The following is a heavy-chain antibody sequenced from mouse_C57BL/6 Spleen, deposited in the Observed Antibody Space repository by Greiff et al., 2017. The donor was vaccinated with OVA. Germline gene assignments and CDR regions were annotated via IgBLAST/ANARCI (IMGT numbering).Heavy chain of an antibody. V-gene: IGHV1-80*01. CDR1: GYAFSSYW. CDR2: IYPGDGDT. Sequence: QVQLQQSGAELVKPGASVKISCKASGYAFSSYWMNWVKQRPGKGLEWIGQIYPGDGDTNYNGKFKGKATLTADKSSSTAYMQLSSLTSEDSAVYFCARKFITTVVGGFDYWGQGTTLTVSS. J-gene: IGHJ2*01. D-gene: IGHD1-1*01. CDR3: ARKFITTVVGGFDY.